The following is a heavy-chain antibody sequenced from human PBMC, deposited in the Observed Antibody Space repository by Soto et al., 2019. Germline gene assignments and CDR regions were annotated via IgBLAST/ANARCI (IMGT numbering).Heavy chain of an antibody. D-gene: IGHD3-9*01. CDR1: GDSVSSNSAA. CDR3: ARVRLWPRAHNDMLIFHNKGGYKGFHP. J-gene: IGHJ5*02. CDR2: TYYRSKWYN. Sequence: SQTLSLTCAISGDSVSSNSAAWNWIRQSPSRGLEWLGRTYYRSKWYNDYAVSVKSRITINPDTSKNQFYLQLNSVTPEDTAVYSCARVRLWPRAHNDMLIFHNKGGYKGFHPGAQGTL. V-gene: IGHV6-1*01.